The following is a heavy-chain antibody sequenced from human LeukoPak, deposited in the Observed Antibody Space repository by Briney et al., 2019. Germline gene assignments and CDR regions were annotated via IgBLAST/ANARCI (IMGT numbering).Heavy chain of an antibody. CDR2: ISYDGSNK. Sequence: GRSLRLSCAASGFTFSSYGMHWVRQAPGKGLEWVAVISYDGSNKYYADSVKGRFTISRDNAKNSLYLQMNSLRDDDTAVYYCARDRWHDGFDYWGQGTLVTVSS. CDR3: ARDRWHDGFDY. CDR1: GFTFSSYG. V-gene: IGHV3-30*03. J-gene: IGHJ4*02. D-gene: IGHD1-1*01.